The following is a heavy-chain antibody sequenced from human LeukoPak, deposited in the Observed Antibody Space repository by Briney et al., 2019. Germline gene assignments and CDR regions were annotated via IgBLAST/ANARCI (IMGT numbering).Heavy chain of an antibody. CDR1: GGSFSDYY. D-gene: IGHD3-22*01. V-gene: IGHV4-34*01. Sequence: SETLSLTCAVYGGSFSDYYWSWIRQPPGKGLEWIGEINHSGSTDYNPSLKSRVTISVDTSKNQFSLKLSSVTAADTAVYYCAREEPYDSTWASDSNWFDPWGQGTLVTVSS. CDR3: AREEPYDSTWASDSNWFDP. CDR2: INHSGST. J-gene: IGHJ5*01.